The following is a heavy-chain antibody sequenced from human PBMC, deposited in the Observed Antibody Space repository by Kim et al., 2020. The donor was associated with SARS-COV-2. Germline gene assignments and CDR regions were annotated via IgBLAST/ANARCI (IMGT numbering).Heavy chain of an antibody. V-gene: IGHV3-23*01. J-gene: IGHJ3*01. D-gene: IGHD3-9*01. CDR3: AKDAPRTGYTSRAFDV. Sequence: ADSVRGRFTISRDDSKNTLYLEINGLRAEDTAIYYCAKDAPRTGYTSRAFDVWGQGTVVSVSS.